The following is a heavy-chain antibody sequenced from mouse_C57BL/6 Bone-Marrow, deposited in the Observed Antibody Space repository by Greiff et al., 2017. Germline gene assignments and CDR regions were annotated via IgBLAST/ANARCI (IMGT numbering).Heavy chain of an antibody. CDR1: GYTFTSYD. CDR2: IYPRDGST. Sequence: QVQLKESGPELVKPGASVKLSCKASGYTFTSYDINWVKQRPGQGLEWIGGIYPRDGSTRYNEKFKGKATLTVATSSSTAYMELHSLTSEDSAVDCWAGDGPYAMDYWGQGTSVTVSS. D-gene: IGHD2-3*01. J-gene: IGHJ4*01. CDR3: AGDGPYAMDY. V-gene: IGHV1-85*01.